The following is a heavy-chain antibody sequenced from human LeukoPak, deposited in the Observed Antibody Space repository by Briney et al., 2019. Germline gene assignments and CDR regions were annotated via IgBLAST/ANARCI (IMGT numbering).Heavy chain of an antibody. CDR3: GRRQIDDFGEDAIRGYFDF. D-gene: IGHD1-1*01. V-gene: IGHV1-18*01. CDR1: GGTFSSYA. CDR2: ISGYNDNT. J-gene: IGHJ4*02. Sequence: ASVKVSCKASGGTFSSYAIIWVRQAPGQGFEWLGWISGYNDNTNYAQKFRGRVTMTTDTSTSTAYLELRSLRSDDTAVYYCGRRQIDDFGEDAIRGYFDFWGQGTQIIVSS.